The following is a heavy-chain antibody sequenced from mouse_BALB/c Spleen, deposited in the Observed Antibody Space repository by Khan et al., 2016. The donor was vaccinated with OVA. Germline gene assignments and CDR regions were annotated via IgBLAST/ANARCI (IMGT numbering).Heavy chain of an antibody. CDR3: AREGLRGVAMDY. CDR2: IYPVDEST. Sequence: QVQLQQSGPELVKPGALVKISCKASGYTFTSYDINWVMQRPGQGLERIGWIYPVDESTKYHEKLKDKATLTADKSSSTAYMQLSSLTSDNSAVYVWAREGLRGVAMDYWGQGTSVTVSS. V-gene: IGHV1S56*01. J-gene: IGHJ4*01. CDR1: GYTFTSYD. D-gene: IGHD2-4*01.